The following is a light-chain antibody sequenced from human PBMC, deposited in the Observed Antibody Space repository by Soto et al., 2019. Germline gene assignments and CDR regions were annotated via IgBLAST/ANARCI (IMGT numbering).Light chain of an antibody. Sequence: QSVLTQPASVSGSPGQSITIFCTGTSSDVGGYNYVSWYQQRPGKPPKLMIYDVTNRPSGVSNRFSGSKSGSTASLTISGLQSEDEGDYYCSSSTNRNTAVFGGGTKVTVL. CDR1: SSDVGGYNY. CDR2: DVT. CDR3: SSSTNRNTAV. J-gene: IGLJ3*02. V-gene: IGLV2-14*03.